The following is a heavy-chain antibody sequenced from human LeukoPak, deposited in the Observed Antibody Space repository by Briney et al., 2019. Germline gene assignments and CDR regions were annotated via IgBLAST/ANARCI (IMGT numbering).Heavy chain of an antibody. CDR2: ISYDGSNK. CDR1: GFTFSAYG. Sequence: QAGGSLRPSCAASGFTFSAYGMHWVRQAPGKGLEWVAVISYDGSNKYYADSVKGRFTISRDYSKNTLYLQMNSLRAEDTAVYYCAKDPWYYDILTGDNWFDPWGQGTLVTVSS. V-gene: IGHV3-30*18. CDR3: AKDPWYYDILTGDNWFDP. J-gene: IGHJ5*02. D-gene: IGHD3-9*01.